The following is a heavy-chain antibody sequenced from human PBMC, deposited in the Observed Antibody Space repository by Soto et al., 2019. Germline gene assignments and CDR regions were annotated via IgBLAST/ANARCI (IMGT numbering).Heavy chain of an antibody. J-gene: IGHJ5*02. CDR3: ARDLGTMVRGVPGWFDP. CDR1: GGSISSGGYY. CDR2: IYYSGST. V-gene: IGHV4-31*03. Sequence: TLSLTCTVSGGSISSGGYYWSWIRQHPGKGLEWIGYIYYSGSTYYNPSLKSRVTISVDTSKNQFSLKLSSVTAADTAVYYCARDLGTMVRGVPGWFDPWGQGTLVTVSS. D-gene: IGHD3-10*01.